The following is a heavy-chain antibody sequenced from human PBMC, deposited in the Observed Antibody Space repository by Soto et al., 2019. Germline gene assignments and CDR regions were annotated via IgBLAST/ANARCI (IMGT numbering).Heavy chain of an antibody. V-gene: IGHV3-9*01. D-gene: IGHD3-3*01. CDR1: GFTFDDYA. J-gene: IGHJ6*03. Sequence: EVQLVESGGGLVQPGRSLRLSCAASGFTFDDYAMHWVRQAPGRGLEWVSRITWNSGTIDYADSVKGRFTISRDNAKNSLYLQMHSLRSEDTALYYCTKSWRLYYMDVWGKGTTVTVSS. CDR3: TKSWRLYYMDV. CDR2: ITWNSGTI.